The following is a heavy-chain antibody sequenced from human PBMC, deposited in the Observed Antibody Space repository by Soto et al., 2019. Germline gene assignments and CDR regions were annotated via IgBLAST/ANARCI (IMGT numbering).Heavy chain of an antibody. CDR2: INPNSGGT. V-gene: IGHV1-2*02. J-gene: IGHJ6*02. Sequence: ASVKVSCKASGYTFTGYYMHWVRQAPGQGLEWMGWINPNSGGTNYAQKFQGRVTMTRDASISTAYMELSRLRSDDTAVYYCARGGSSKGGYYYGMDVWGQGTTVTVSS. D-gene: IGHD6-6*01. CDR1: GYTFTGYY. CDR3: ARGGSSKGGYYYGMDV.